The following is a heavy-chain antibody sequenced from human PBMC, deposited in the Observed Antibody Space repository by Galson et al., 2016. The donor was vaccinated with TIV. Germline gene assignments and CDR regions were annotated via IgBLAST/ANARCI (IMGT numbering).Heavy chain of an antibody. CDR2: ISYDGTNP. CDR3: ARDSFEEYCRDITCPFDY. V-gene: IGHV3-30-3*01. J-gene: IGHJ4*02. Sequence: LSLTCTVSGGSTSSNTYYWVRQAPGKAPEWVAVISYDGTNPYYADSMKGRFTISRDNSKNTLYLQMNSLRAEDTAIYYCARDSFEEYCRDITCPFDYWGQGTLVTVSS. D-gene: IGHD2/OR15-2a*01. CDR1: GGSTSSNT.